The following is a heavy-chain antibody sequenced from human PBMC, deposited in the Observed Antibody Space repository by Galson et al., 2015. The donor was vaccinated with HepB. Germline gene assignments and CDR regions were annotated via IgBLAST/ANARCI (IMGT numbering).Heavy chain of an antibody. CDR2: ISYGARRI. Sequence: SLRLSCAASGFSFSHYAMYWVRQAPGKGLEWVAVISYGARRIYYADSVRGRFTISRDNSKNILFLQMDSLRPEDAAVYNCARDYYYGSGDSWGYGMDVWGQGTTVTVS. D-gene: IGHD3-10*01. J-gene: IGHJ6*02. CDR3: ARDYYYGSGDSWGYGMDV. V-gene: IGHV3-30*03. CDR1: GFSFSHYA.